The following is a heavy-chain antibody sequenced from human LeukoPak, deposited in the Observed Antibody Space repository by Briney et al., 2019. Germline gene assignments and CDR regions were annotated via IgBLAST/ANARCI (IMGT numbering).Heavy chain of an antibody. CDR2: IKQDGSEK. J-gene: IGHJ6*02. Sequence: GGSLRVSCAASGFTFSSYWMSWVRQAPGKGLEWVANIKQDGSEKYYVDSVKGRFTISRDNAKNSLYLQMNSLRAEDTAVYYCARDSVVVPAAINYYYYGMDVWGQGTTVTVSS. V-gene: IGHV3-7*01. CDR3: ARDSVVVPAAINYYYYGMDV. CDR1: GFTFSSYW. D-gene: IGHD2-2*02.